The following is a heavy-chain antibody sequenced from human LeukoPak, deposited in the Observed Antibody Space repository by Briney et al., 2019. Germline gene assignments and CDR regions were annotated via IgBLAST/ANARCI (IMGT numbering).Heavy chain of an antibody. J-gene: IGHJ4*02. CDR1: GFTFSSYS. V-gene: IGHV3-21*01. Sequence: GGSLRLSCAASGFTFSSYSMNWVRQAPGKGLEWVSSISSSSSYIYYADSVKGRFTISRDNAKNSLYLQMNSLRAEDTAVYYCARLPLYGGNSGYYFDYWGQGTLVTVSS. D-gene: IGHD4-23*01. CDR2: ISSSSSYI. CDR3: ARLPLYGGNSGYYFDY.